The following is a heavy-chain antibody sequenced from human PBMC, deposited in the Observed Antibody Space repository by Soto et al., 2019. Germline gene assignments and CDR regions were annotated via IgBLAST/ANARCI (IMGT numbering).Heavy chain of an antibody. V-gene: IGHV4-4*07. CDR3: VRDGGGNAP. D-gene: IGHD3-16*01. CDR1: GGSISSYY. J-gene: IGHJ5*02. Sequence: QVQLQESGPGLVKPSETLSLTCTVSGGSISSYYWSWIRQPAGKGLEWVGRFHSSGSTNYNPSIKSRLTMSVDTSKNQFALKRSSVAAADTAVYYCVRDGGGNAPWGQGIPVTVSS. CDR2: FHSSGST.